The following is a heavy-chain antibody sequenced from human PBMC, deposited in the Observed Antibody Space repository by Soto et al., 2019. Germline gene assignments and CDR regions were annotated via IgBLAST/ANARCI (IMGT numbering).Heavy chain of an antibody. V-gene: IGHV1-18*01. CDR1: GYTFTSYG. CDR2: ISAYNGNT. D-gene: IGHD1-26*01. J-gene: IGHJ6*02. Sequence: QVQLVQSGAEVKKPGASVKVSCKASGYTFTSYGINWVRQAPGQGLEWMGWISAYNGNTNYAQKLQGRVTMTTDTSTSTAYMELRSLRSDDTAVYYCARVWVGTTFAYYYGMDVWGQGTTVNVSS. CDR3: ARVWVGTTFAYYYGMDV.